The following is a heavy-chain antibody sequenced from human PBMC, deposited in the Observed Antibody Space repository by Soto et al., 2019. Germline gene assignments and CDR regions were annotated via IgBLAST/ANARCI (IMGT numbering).Heavy chain of an antibody. CDR3: ATGITMVRGAERRYYYYYYGMDV. CDR2: ISGSGGST. V-gene: IGHV3-23*01. J-gene: IGHJ6*02. CDR1: GFTFSSYA. D-gene: IGHD3-10*01. Sequence: PGGSLRLSCAASGFTFSSYAMSWVRQAPGKGLEWVSAISGSGGSTYYADSVKGRFTISRDNSKNTLYLQMNSLRAEDTAVYYCATGITMVRGAERRYYYYYYGMDVWGQGTTVTVYS.